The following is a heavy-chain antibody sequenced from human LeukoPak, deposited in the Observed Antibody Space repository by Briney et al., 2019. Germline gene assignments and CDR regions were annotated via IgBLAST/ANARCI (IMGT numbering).Heavy chain of an antibody. D-gene: IGHD4-17*01. J-gene: IGHJ3*02. CDR1: GFTFNNAW. CDR3: TTAVTTTFGAFGI. V-gene: IGHV3-15*01. Sequence: GGSLRLSCAASGFTFNNAWMSWVRQAPGKGLEWVGRIKSKTDGGTTDYAAPVKGRFTISRDDSKNTLYLQLNSLKTEDTAVYYCTTAVTTTFGAFGIWGQGTMVTVSS. CDR2: IKSKTDGGTT.